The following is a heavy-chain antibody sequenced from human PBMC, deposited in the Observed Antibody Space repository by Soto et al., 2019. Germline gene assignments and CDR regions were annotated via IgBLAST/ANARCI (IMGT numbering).Heavy chain of an antibody. CDR2: ISYDGSNK. D-gene: IGHD3-9*01. CDR3: AKGSPPLRYFAWLPPPVYYYGMDV. J-gene: IGHJ6*02. CDR1: GFTFSSYS. Sequence: GGSLRLSCAVSGFTFSSYSMHWVRQAPGKGLEWVAVISYDGSNKYYADSVTGRFTISTDNYKNTPSLQMNSLRAEDTAVYYCAKGSPPLRYFAWLPPPVYYYGMDVWGQGTTVTVSS. V-gene: IGHV3-30*18.